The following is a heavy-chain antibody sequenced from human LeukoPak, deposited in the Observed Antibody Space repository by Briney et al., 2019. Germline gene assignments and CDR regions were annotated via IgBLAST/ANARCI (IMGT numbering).Heavy chain of an antibody. J-gene: IGHJ4*02. CDR3: ARHGYSSLYY. CDR2: IYYSGST. CDR1: GGSISSYY. D-gene: IGHD5-18*01. V-gene: IGHV4-59*08. Sequence: SETLSLTCTVSGGSISSYYWSWVRQPPVKGLEWIGYIYYSGSTNYNPSLKSRVTISVDTSRTQFSLKLSSVTAADTAVYYCARHGYSSLYYWGQGTLVTVSS.